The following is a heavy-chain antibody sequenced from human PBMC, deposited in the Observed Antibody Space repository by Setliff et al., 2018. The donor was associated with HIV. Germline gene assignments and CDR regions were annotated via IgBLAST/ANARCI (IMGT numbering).Heavy chain of an antibody. J-gene: IGHJ4*02. CDR1: GGSISSGDYY. V-gene: IGHV4-30-4*08. CDR2: IYYSGST. Sequence: PSETLSLTCTVSGGSISSGDYYWSWIRQPPGKGLEWIGYIYYSGSTYYNPSLKSRVTISVDRSKNQFFLRLTSVTAADTAVYYCARGSYRGSGFFVRYFDFWGQGSLVTVSS. D-gene: IGHD3-3*01. CDR3: ARGSYRGSGFFVRYFDF.